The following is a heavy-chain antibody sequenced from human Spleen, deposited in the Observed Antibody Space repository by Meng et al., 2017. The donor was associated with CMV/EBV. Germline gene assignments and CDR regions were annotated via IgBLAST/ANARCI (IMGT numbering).Heavy chain of an antibody. Sequence: SQTLSLTGAISGDSVSSNSAAWNWIRRSPSRGLEWLGRTYYRSKWYNDYAVSVKSRITINPDTSQNQFSLQLNSVTPEDTAVYYCARWGYDRSGYYEPDAFDIWGQGTMVTVSS. D-gene: IGHD3-22*01. CDR1: GDSVSSNSAA. CDR3: ARWGYDRSGYYEPDAFDI. CDR2: TYYRSKWYN. V-gene: IGHV6-1*01. J-gene: IGHJ3*02.